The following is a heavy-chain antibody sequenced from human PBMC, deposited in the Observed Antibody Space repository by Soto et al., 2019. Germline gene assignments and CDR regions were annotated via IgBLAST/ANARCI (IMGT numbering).Heavy chain of an antibody. V-gene: IGHV4-59*01. CDR3: AKYLAAAGPYNWFDP. Sequence: SETLSLTCTVSGGSISSYYWSWIRQPPGKGLEWIGYIYYSGSTNYNPSLKSRVTISVDTSKNQFSLKLSSVTAADTAVYYCAKYLAAAGPYNWFDPWGQGTLVTVSS. CDR2: IYYSGST. D-gene: IGHD6-13*01. J-gene: IGHJ5*02. CDR1: GGSISSYY.